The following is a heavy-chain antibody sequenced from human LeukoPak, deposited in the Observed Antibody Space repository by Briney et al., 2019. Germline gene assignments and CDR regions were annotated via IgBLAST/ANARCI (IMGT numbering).Heavy chain of an antibody. J-gene: IGHJ3*02. V-gene: IGHV3-74*01. CDR3: ARVGYYDSSGWGRYAFDI. D-gene: IGHD3-22*01. Sequence: GGSLRLSCAASGFTFSSYWMHWVRQTPGKGLVWVSRINRDGSSTIYAGSVKGRFTVSRDNAKNTLYLQMNSLRAEDTAVYYCARVGYYDSSGWGRYAFDIWGQGTMVTVSS. CDR1: GFTFSSYW. CDR2: INRDGSST.